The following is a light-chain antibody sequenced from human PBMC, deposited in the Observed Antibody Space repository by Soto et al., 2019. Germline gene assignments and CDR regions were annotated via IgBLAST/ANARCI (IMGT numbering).Light chain of an antibody. Sequence: QSALTQPASVSGSPGQSVTISCTGTSSDVGAYNYVSWYQHHPGKAPKLMIYDVTKRPSGVPDRFSGSKSGNTASLTISGLQAEDEADYYCCSYAGSYTYVFGPGTKVTVL. J-gene: IGLJ1*01. V-gene: IGLV2-11*01. CDR1: SSDVGAYNY. CDR2: DVT. CDR3: CSYAGSYTYV.